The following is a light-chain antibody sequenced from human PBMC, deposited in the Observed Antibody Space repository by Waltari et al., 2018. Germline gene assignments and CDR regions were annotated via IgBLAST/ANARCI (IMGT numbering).Light chain of an antibody. J-gene: IGKJ2*01. CDR3: QQYGFSPRT. Sequence: EVVLTQSPGTLSFSPVERATLTCRASQSVNNAFLAWYQHRPGQAPRLLIFGTSTRATGIPDRFSGSGSGTDFTLIISRLEPEDFAVYYCQQYGFSPRTFGQGTRLEI. CDR2: GTS. V-gene: IGKV3-20*01. CDR1: QSVNNAF.